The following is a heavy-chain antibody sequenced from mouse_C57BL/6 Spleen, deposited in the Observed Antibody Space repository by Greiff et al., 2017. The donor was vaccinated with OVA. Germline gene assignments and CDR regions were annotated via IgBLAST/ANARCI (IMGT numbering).Heavy chain of an antibody. Sequence: VQLQQSGTVLARPGASVKGAGETSGYTFTSYWMHWVKQRPGQGLEWIGAIYPGNSDTSYNQKFKGKAKLTAVTSASTAYMELSSLTNEDSAVYYCTRLGGYYGSSLDYWGQGTTLTVSS. CDR3: TRLGGYYGSSLDY. J-gene: IGHJ2*01. D-gene: IGHD1-1*01. CDR2: IYPGNSDT. CDR1: GYTFTSYW. V-gene: IGHV1-5*01.